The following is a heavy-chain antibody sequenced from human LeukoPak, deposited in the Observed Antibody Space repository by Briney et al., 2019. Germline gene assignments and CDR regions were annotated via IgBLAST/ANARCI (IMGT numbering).Heavy chain of an antibody. Sequence: SETLSLTCTVSGGSISSYYWSWIRQPAGKGLEWIGRIYTSGSTNYNPSLKSRVTISVDTSKNQFSLKLSSVTAADTAVYYCARVFCSGGSCYDAFDIWGQGTMVTVSS. V-gene: IGHV4-4*07. CDR1: GGSISSYY. CDR3: ARVFCSGGSCYDAFDI. J-gene: IGHJ3*02. D-gene: IGHD2-15*01. CDR2: IYTSGST.